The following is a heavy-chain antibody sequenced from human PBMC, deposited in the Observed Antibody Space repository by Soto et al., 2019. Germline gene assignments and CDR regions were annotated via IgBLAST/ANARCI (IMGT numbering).Heavy chain of an antibody. V-gene: IGHV3-20*04. CDR1: GFTFDDYG. D-gene: IGHD3-16*01. CDR3: AKGIRGTTFGFDY. CDR2: INWNGGST. Sequence: PGGSLRLSCAASGFTFDDYGMSWVRQAPGKGLEWVSGINWNGGSTGYADSVKGRFTISRDNAKNSLYLQMNSLRAEDTAVYYCAKGIRGTTFGFDYWGQGALVTVSS. J-gene: IGHJ4*02.